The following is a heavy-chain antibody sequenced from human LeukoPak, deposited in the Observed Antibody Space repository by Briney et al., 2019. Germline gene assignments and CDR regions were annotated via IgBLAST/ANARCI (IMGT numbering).Heavy chain of an antibody. J-gene: IGHJ6*02. V-gene: IGHV3-7*05. CDR2: VKEDGSEK. D-gene: IGHD5-18*01. Sequence: PGGSLRLSCAASGFSFSSYWVSWVRQAPGKGLEWVANVKEDGSEKYYVDSVKGRFTISRDNAKNSLYLLMNSLRAEDTAVYYCAREVYSIDEGMDVWGQGTTVTVSS. CDR3: AREVYSIDEGMDV. CDR1: GFSFSSYW.